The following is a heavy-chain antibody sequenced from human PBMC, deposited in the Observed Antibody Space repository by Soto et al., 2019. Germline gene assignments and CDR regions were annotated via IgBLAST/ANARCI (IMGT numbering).Heavy chain of an antibody. CDR2: ISAYNGNT. CDR3: ARDGGDYGLYDY. D-gene: IGHD4-17*01. J-gene: IGHJ4*02. V-gene: IGHV1-18*01. CDR1: GYTVTSYG. Sequence: ASVKVSCKASGYTVTSYGTSWVRQAPGQGLEWMGWISAYNGNTNYAQKLQGRVTMTTDTSTSTAYMEPRSLRSDDTAVYYCARDGGDYGLYDYWGQGTLVTVSS.